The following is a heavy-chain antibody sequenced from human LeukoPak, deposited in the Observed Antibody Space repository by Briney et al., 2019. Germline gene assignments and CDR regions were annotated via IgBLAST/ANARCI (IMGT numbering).Heavy chain of an antibody. D-gene: IGHD6-13*01. V-gene: IGHV1-2*02. J-gene: IGHJ5*02. CDR1: GYTFTGYY. CDR3: ARGVRRVAAAVRANWFDP. Sequence: ASVKVSCKASGYTFTGYYMHWVRQAPGQGLEWMGWINPNSGGTNYAQKFQGRVTMTRDTSISTAYMELSRLRSDDTAVYYRARGVRRVAAAVRANWFDPWGQGTLVTVSS. CDR2: INPNSGGT.